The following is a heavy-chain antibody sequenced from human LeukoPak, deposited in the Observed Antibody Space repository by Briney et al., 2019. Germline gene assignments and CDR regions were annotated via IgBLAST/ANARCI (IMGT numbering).Heavy chain of an antibody. CDR1: GYTFTSYG. CDR2: ISAYNGNT. CDR3: ARAWGYRLPTYYYYGMDV. J-gene: IGHJ6*01. Sequence: ASVKVSCKASGYTFTSYGISWVRQAPGQGLEWMGWISAYNGNTNYAQKLQGRVTMTTDTSTSTAYMELRSLRSDDTAVYYCARAWGYRLPTYYYYGMDVWGQGTTVTVSS. V-gene: IGHV1-18*01. D-gene: IGHD2-2*02.